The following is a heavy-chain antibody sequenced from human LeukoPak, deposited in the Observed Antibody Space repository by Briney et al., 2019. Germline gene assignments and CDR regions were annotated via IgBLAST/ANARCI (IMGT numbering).Heavy chain of an antibody. J-gene: IGHJ4*02. CDR2: IRYDGSNK. CDR3: AGDGYFDY. Sequence: GGALRLSCAASGFTFSSYGMHWGRQAPGKGLEWVSFIRYDGSNKYYADSVKGRFTISIDNSKKTLYLQMNSLRAEDTAVYYCAGDGYFDYWGQGTLVTVSS. CDR1: GFTFSSYG. V-gene: IGHV3-30*02.